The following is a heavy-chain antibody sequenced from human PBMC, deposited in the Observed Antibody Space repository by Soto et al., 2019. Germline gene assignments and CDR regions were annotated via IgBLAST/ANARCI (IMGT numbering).Heavy chain of an antibody. V-gene: IGHV3-23*01. CDR1: GFTFSSYA. J-gene: IGHJ4*02. Sequence: EVQLLESGGGLVQPGGSLRLSCAASGFTFSSYAMSWVRQAPGKGLEWVSAISGSGGSTYYADSVKGRFTISRDNSKNTLYLQMNSLIAEDTAVYYCAKLATGPSYDFWSGYLYYFDYWGQGTLVTVSS. CDR2: ISGSGGST. D-gene: IGHD3-3*01. CDR3: AKLATGPSYDFWSGYLYYFDY.